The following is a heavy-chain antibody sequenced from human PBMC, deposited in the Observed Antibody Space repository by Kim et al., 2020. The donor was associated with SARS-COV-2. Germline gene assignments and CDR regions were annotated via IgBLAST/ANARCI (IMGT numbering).Heavy chain of an antibody. D-gene: IGHD3-22*01. J-gene: IGHJ5*02. Sequence: SETLSLTCTVSGGSISSYYWSWIRQPPGKGLEWIGYIYYSGSTNYNPPLKSRVAISVETSKNQFSLKLSSVTAADTAVYYCATSPPSYYYDSSGINWFDPWGQGTLVTVSS. CDR1: GGSISSYY. V-gene: IGHV4-59*13. CDR2: IYYSGST. CDR3: ATSPPSYYYDSSGINWFDP.